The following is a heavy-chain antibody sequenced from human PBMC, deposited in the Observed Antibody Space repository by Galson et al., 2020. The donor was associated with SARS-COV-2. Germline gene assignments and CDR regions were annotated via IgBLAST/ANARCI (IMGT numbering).Heavy chain of an antibody. J-gene: IGHJ5*02. V-gene: IGHV4-59*08. CDR3: ARHRTSLGIVATFPWFDP. CDR1: GGSISSYY. CDR2: IYYSGST. Sequence: SQTLSLTCTVSGGSISSYYWSWIRQPPGKGLAWIGYIYYSGSTNYNPSLKSRVTISVDTSKNQFSLKLSSVTAADTAVYYCARHRTSLGIVATFPWFDPWGQGTLVTVSS. D-gene: IGHD5-12*01.